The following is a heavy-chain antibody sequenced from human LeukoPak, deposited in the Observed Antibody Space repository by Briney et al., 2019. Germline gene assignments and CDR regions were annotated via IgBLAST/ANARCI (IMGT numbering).Heavy chain of an antibody. CDR2: IYPGDSDT. CDR3: ARRVSSSRGPIDY. Sequence: GESLKISWWGSGYSFSNYWIELVRQMPGKGLEGMVIIYPGDSDTRSSPSFQGQVTISADKSISTAYLQWSSLKASDNAMYYCARRVSSSRGPIDYWGQGTLVTVSS. J-gene: IGHJ4*02. V-gene: IGHV5-51*01. CDR1: GYSFSNYW. D-gene: IGHD6-13*01.